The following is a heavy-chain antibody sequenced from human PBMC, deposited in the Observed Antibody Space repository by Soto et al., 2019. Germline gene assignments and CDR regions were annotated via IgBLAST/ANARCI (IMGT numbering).Heavy chain of an antibody. CDR2: ISAYNGNT. CDR1: GYTFTSYG. V-gene: IGHV1-18*01. Sequence: ASVKVSCKASGYTFTSYGISWVRQAPGRGLEWMGWISAYNGNTNYAQKLQGRVTMTTDTSTSTAYMELRSLRSDDTAVYYCARDPPTIASAGREDYWGQGTLVTVSP. D-gene: IGHD6-13*01. J-gene: IGHJ4*02. CDR3: ARDPPTIASAGREDY.